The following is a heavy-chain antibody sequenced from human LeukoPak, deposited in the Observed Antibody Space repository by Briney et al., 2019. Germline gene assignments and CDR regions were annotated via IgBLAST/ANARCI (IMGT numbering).Heavy chain of an antibody. D-gene: IGHD6-13*01. Sequence: ASVKVSCKASGYTFTGYYMHWVRQAPGQGLEWMGWINPNSGGTNYAQKFQGRVTMTRDTSISTAYMELSRLRSDDTAVYYCARGRVAAGTLLRFDPWGQGTLVTVSS. CDR3: ARGRVAAGTLLRFDP. J-gene: IGHJ5*02. CDR1: GYTFTGYY. CDR2: INPNSGGT. V-gene: IGHV1-2*02.